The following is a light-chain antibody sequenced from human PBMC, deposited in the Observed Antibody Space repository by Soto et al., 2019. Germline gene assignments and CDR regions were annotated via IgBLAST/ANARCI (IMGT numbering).Light chain of an antibody. J-gene: IGLJ1*01. Sequence: QSALTQPRSVSGSPGQSVTISCTGTGSDVGGYNYVSWYQQYPDKAPKVIIFDVSKRPAGVPDRFSGSKSGNTASLTISGLRTEDEADYYCCSYAGSYTYVFGTGTKVTVL. CDR3: CSYAGSYTYV. CDR2: DVS. V-gene: IGLV2-11*01. CDR1: GSDVGGYNY.